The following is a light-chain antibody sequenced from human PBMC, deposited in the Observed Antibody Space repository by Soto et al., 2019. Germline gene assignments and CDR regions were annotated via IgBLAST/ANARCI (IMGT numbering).Light chain of an antibody. CDR3: QQYNSYS. Sequence: IHLSQSPSSLSASVGYRFTVTCRASQSISDWLAWYQQKTGKAPELLLYDISNLEIGVPSCFSGSGSGTEFTLTISGLQPDDFATYYCQQYNSYSFGQGTKVDIK. CDR1: QSISDW. V-gene: IGKV1-5*01. J-gene: IGKJ1*01. CDR2: DIS.